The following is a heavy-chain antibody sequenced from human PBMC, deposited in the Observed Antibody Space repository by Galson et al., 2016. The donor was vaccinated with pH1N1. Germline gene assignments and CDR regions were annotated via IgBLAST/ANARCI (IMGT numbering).Heavy chain of an antibody. J-gene: IGHJ4*02. CDR3: TRKIGAD. Sequence: SLRLSCAASGFSFSSYWMSWVRQAPGKGLEWVANIKQDGSEIHYMDSVKGRFTISRGNAKRSVYLQMNSLRAEDTAVYYCTRKIGADWGQGTLLTVSS. D-gene: IGHD3-22*01. CDR2: IKQDGSEI. CDR1: GFSFSSYW. V-gene: IGHV3-7*01.